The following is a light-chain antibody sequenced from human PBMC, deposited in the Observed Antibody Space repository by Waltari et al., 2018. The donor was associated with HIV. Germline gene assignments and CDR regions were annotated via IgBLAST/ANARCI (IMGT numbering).Light chain of an antibody. CDR1: QNISHY. CDR2: TAS. CDR3: QQSYSSPT. V-gene: IGKV1-39*01. Sequence: DIQMTQSPSSLSASVGDRVTVTCRASQNISHYLNWYQQKPGKAPKNLIYTASNLQDDVPSRFSGSGSRTIFTLTITSLQPEDFATYFCQQSYSSPTFGPGTKVDI. J-gene: IGKJ3*01.